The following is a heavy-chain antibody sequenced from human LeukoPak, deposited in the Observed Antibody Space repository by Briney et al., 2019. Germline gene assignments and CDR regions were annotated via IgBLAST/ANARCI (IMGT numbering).Heavy chain of an antibody. D-gene: IGHD6-19*01. Sequence: GASVKVSCKASGYTFTSYGISWVRQAPGQGLEWMGWISAHNGNTNYAQKLQGRVTMTTDTSTSTAYMELRSLRSDDTAVYYCARDPNSSGWYRYYYYGMDVWGQGTTVTVSS. V-gene: IGHV1-18*01. J-gene: IGHJ6*02. CDR1: GYTFTSYG. CDR2: ISAHNGNT. CDR3: ARDPNSSGWYRYYYYGMDV.